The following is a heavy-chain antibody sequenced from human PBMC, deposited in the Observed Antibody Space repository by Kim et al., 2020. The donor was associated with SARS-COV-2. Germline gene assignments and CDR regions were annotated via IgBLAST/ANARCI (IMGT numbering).Heavy chain of an antibody. D-gene: IGHD3-16*01. Sequence: GGSLRLSCAVSGFTFSSYWMSWVRQVPGKGLEWVANIKQDESDKNYVDSVKGRFTISRDNAKSSLYLQMNSLRAEDTAVYYCARVRLFEQSPYRDFDQWGEG. V-gene: IGHV3-7*01. CDR1: GFTFSSYW. CDR2: IKQDESDK. CDR3: ARVRLFEQSPYRDFDQ. J-gene: IGHJ4*02.